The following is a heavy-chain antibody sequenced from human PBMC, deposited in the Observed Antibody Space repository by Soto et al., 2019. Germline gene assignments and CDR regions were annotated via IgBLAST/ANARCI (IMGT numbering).Heavy chain of an antibody. Sequence: EVQLLESGGGLVQPGGSLRLSCAASGFTFSSYAMSWVRQAPGKGLEWVSAISDSGGSTYYADSVKGRFTISRDNSKSTLYVQMNSLRAEDTAVYYCAKRGTSQRLDYWGKGTLVTVSS. CDR3: AKRGTSQRLDY. V-gene: IGHV3-23*01. J-gene: IGHJ4*02. CDR2: ISDSGGST. CDR1: GFTFSSYA.